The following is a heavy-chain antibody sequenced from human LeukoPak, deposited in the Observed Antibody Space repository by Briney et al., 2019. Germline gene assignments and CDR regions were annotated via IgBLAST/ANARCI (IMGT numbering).Heavy chain of an antibody. D-gene: IGHD5-18*01. CDR1: GFTFTSSA. J-gene: IGHJ5*02. Sequence: ASAKVSCKASGFTFTSSAMQWVRQARGQRLEWIGWIVVGSGNTNYAQKFQGRDTITRDMSTSTAYMELSSLRSEDTAVYYCAAGGLPPNHQSRNREDWFDPWGQGTLVTVSS. V-gene: IGHV1-58*02. CDR3: AAGGLPPNHQSRNREDWFDP. CDR2: IVVGSGNT.